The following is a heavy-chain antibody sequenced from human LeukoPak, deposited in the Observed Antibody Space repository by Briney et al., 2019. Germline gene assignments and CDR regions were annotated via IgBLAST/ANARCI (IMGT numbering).Heavy chain of an antibody. D-gene: IGHD3-10*01. V-gene: IGHV1-24*01. Sequence: EASVKVSCKVSGYTLTELSMHWVRQAPGKGLEWMGGFDPEDGETIYAQRFQGRVTMTEDTSTDTAYMELSSLRSEDTAVYYCATMGYYGSGSYDYWGQGTLVTVSS. CDR2: FDPEDGET. CDR1: GYTLTELS. CDR3: ATMGYYGSGSYDY. J-gene: IGHJ4*02.